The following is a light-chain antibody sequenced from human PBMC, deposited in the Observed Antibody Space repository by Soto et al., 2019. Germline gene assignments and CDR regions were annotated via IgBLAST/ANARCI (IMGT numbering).Light chain of an antibody. J-gene: IGKJ1*01. V-gene: IGKV4-1*01. CDR2: WAS. CDR3: HLYNGIPWT. CDR1: QSVLHSPNNKNY. Sequence: DIVMTQSPDSLAVSLGERATINCKSSQSVLHSPNNKNYLAWYQQQPGQPPKLLIYWASTRESGVPDRFSGSGSGTDFTLTISSLQAEDVAVYYCHLYNGIPWTFGQGTKVEIK.